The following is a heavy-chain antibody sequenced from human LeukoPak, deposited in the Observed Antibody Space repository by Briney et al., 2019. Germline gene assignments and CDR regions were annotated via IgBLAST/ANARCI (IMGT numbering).Heavy chain of an antibody. CDR2: ISTYSGNT. Sequence: ASVKVSCKVSGNTFTSFGISWVRQAPGQGLEWMGWISTYSGNTNYAPNFRGRVAMTTDTSTNTAYMELSNLRFDDTATYYCARDGRYTWYFDFWGQGTLVTVSS. CDR1: GNTFTSFG. D-gene: IGHD2-2*02. CDR3: ARDGRYTWYFDF. V-gene: IGHV1-18*01. J-gene: IGHJ4*02.